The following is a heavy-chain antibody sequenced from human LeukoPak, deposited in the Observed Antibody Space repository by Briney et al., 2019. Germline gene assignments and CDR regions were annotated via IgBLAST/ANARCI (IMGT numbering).Heavy chain of an antibody. V-gene: IGHV4-39*07. J-gene: IGHJ3*02. CDR2: IYYSGST. CDR3: ARDADYNWNAFDI. D-gene: IGHD1-20*01. Sequence: SETLSLTCTVSGGSIGSSSYYWGWILQPPGKGLEWIGSIYYSGSTYYNPSLKSRVTISVDTSKNQFSLKLSSVTAADTAVYYCARDADYNWNAFDIWGQGTMVTVSS. CDR1: GGSIGSSSYY.